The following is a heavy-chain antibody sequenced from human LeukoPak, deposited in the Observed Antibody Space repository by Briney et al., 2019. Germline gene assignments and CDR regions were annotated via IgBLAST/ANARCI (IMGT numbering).Heavy chain of an antibody. CDR3: ARISSSWYRDPDAFDI. J-gene: IGHJ3*02. D-gene: IGHD6-13*01. Sequence: GASVKVSCKASGYTFTGYYMHWVRQAPGQGLEWMGWINPNSGGTNYAQKFQGRVTMTRDTSTSTAYMELRSLRSDDTAVYYCARISSSWYRDPDAFDIWGQGTMVTVSS. CDR2: INPNSGGT. V-gene: IGHV1-2*02. CDR1: GYTFTGYY.